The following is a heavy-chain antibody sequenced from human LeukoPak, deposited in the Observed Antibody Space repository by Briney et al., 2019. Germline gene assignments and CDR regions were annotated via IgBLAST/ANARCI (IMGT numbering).Heavy chain of an antibody. CDR1: GFTFSDPY. CDR2: ISGSGTDI. V-gene: IGHV3-11*04. D-gene: IGHD5-18*01. Sequence: GGSLRLSCEASGFTFSDPYMSWIRQAPGKGLECLSYISGSGTDINYADSVRDRFTISRDNAKNLLYLQMNDLRLEDTAVYYCARTARHLDYWGQGTLVTVSS. J-gene: IGHJ4*02. CDR3: ARTARHLDY.